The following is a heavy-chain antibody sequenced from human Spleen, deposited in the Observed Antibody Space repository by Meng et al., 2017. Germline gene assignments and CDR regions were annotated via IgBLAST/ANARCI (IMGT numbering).Heavy chain of an antibody. D-gene: IGHD3-22*01. Sequence: GESLKISCAASGFTFSSYSMNWVRQAPGKGLEWVSYISSSGSTIYYADSVKGRFTISRDNAKNSLYLQMNSLRAEDTAVYYCAVFRYDSSGYYSPVYFDYWGQGTLVTVSS. V-gene: IGHV3-48*04. CDR1: GFTFSSYS. CDR3: AVFRYDSSGYYSPVYFDY. J-gene: IGHJ4*02. CDR2: ISSSGSTI.